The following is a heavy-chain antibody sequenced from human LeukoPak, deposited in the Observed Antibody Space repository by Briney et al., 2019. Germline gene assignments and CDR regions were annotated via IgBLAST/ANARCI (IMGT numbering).Heavy chain of an antibody. CDR2: IYYSGST. J-gene: IGHJ4*02. CDR3: ARELGTYFDY. V-gene: IGHV4-59*01. CDR1: GGSISSYY. Sequence: SETLSLTCTVSGGSISSYYWSWIRQPPGKGLEWIGYIYYSGSTNYNPSLKSRVTILVDTSKNQFSLKLSSVTAADTAVYYCARELGTYFDYWGQGTLVTVSS. D-gene: IGHD3/OR15-3a*01.